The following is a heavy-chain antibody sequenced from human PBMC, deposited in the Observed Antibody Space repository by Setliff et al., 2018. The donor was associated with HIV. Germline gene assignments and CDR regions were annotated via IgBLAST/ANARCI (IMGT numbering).Heavy chain of an antibody. CDR3: ARGRYRYGYGIDH. CDR2: IDISGSA. V-gene: IGHV4-61*02. J-gene: IGHJ5*02. CDR1: GGSISSGNYY. Sequence: KASETLSLTCTVSGGSISSGNYYWTYIRQPAGKGLEWIGRIDISGSANYNPSLKSRVTISIDTSKNQFSLNLTSVTAADTAVYYCARGRYRYGYGIDHWGQGTLVTVSS. D-gene: IGHD5-18*01.